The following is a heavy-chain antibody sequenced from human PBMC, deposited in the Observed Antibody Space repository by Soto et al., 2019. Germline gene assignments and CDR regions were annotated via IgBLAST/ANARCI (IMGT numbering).Heavy chain of an antibody. Sequence: PSETLSLTCAVYGGSFSGYQWTWIRQPPGKGLEWIGEINHRGSTNLNPSLGSRVTFLVDTSKNQFSLKLRSVTAADTAVYYCARGRQVAPSALVSRAGDYSLDVWGQGTTVTVSS. CDR1: GGSFSGYQ. V-gene: IGHV4-34*01. J-gene: IGHJ6*02. D-gene: IGHD2-2*01. CDR3: ARGRQVAPSALVSRAGDYSLDV. CDR2: INHRGST.